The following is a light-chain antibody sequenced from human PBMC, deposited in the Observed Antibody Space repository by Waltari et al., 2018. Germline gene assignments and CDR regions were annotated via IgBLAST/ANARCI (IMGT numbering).Light chain of an antibody. Sequence: QSVLTQPPSASGAPGQRVTISCTGSSSNIGANYDVQWYQQLPGTAPKLLIYGNPNRPSGVPDRFSGSKSGTSASLASTGLQAEDEADYYCHSYDNSLSGSVFGGGTTLTVL. CDR3: HSYDNSLSGSV. CDR2: GNP. CDR1: SSNIGANYD. V-gene: IGLV1-40*01. J-gene: IGLJ3*02.